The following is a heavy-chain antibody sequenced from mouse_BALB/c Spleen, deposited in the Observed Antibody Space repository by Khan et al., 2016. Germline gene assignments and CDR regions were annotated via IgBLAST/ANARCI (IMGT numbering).Heavy chain of an antibody. CDR2: ISYSGIT. D-gene: IGHD2-3*01. V-gene: IGHV3-2*02. Sequence: EVKLEVSGPGLVKPSQSLSLTCTVTGYSITSDYAWNWIRQFPGNKLEWMGYISYSGITSYNPSLKSRISITRDTSKNQFFLQLISVTTEDTATXYGAYDGYYAWFPYWGQGTLVTVSA. CDR3: AYDGYYAWFPY. J-gene: IGHJ3*01. CDR1: GYSITSDYA.